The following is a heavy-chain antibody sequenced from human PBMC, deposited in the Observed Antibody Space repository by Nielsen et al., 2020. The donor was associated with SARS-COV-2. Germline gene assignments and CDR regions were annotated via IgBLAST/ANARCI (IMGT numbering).Heavy chain of an antibody. Sequence: SLKISCAASGFTFDDYAIHWVRQAPGKGLEWVSGITWNSGSIGYADSVKGRFTISRDNAKNSLYLQMNSLRAEDTALYYCARISLVNYGMDVWGQGTTVTVSS. D-gene: IGHD2-21*01. V-gene: IGHV3-9*01. CDR1: GFTFDDYA. CDR3: ARISLVNYGMDV. J-gene: IGHJ6*02. CDR2: ITWNSGSI.